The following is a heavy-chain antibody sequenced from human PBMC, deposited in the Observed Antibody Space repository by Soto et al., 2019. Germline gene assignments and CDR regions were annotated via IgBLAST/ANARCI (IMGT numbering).Heavy chain of an antibody. J-gene: IGHJ6*02. Sequence: ASVKVSCKASGYTFTGYYMHWVRQAPGQGLEWMGWINPNSGGTNYAQKFQGWVTMTRDTSISTAYMELSRLRSDDTAVYYCATTGSSSGLYYYYGMDVWGQGNTVTVSS. CDR2: INPNSGGT. D-gene: IGHD3-22*01. V-gene: IGHV1-2*04. CDR3: ATTGSSSGLYYYYGMDV. CDR1: GYTFTGYY.